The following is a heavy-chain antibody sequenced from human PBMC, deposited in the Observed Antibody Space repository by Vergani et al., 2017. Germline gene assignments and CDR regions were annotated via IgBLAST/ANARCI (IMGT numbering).Heavy chain of an antibody. CDR3: ARVRAVRGVNYYYYGMDV. J-gene: IGHJ6*02. D-gene: IGHD3-10*01. V-gene: IGHV1-2*02. CDR2: INPNSGGT. CDR1: GYTFTGYY. Sequence: VQLVQSGAEVKKPGASVKVSCKASGYTFTGYYMHWVRQAPGQGLEWMGWINPNSGGTNYVQKFQGRVTMTRDTSISTAYMERSRLRSDDTAVYYCARVRAVRGVNYYYYGMDVWGQGTTVTVSS.